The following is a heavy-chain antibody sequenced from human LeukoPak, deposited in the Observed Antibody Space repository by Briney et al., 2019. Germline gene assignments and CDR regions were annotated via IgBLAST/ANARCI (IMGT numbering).Heavy chain of an antibody. CDR2: IDKKDKGYATAT. V-gene: IGHV3-73*01. CDR3: TRDSGTYNWFDP. J-gene: IGHJ5*02. Sequence: GGSLRLSCAASGFTFSKAWMSWVRQAPGKGLEWVGQIDKKDKGYATATAYAASVKGRFTISRDDSINTAYLQMKSLKTEDTALYYCTRDSGTYNWFDPWGQGTLVTVSS. CDR1: GFTFSKAW. D-gene: IGHD1-26*01.